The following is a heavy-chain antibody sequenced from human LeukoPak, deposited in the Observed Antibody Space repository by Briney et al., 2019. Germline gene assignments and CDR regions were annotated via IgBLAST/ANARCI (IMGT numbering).Heavy chain of an antibody. V-gene: IGHV4-34*01. CDR2: INHSGST. Sequence: SETLSLTCAVYGGSFSGYYWSWIRQPPGKGLEWIGEINHSGSTNYNPSPKSRVTISVDTSKNQFSLKLSSVTAADTAVYYCASPGALNWFDPWGQGTLVTVSS. CDR3: ASPGALNWFDP. J-gene: IGHJ5*02. CDR1: GGSFSGYY. D-gene: IGHD3-10*01.